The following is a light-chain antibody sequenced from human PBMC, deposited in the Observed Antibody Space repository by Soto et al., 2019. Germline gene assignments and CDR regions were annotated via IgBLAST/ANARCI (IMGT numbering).Light chain of an antibody. V-gene: IGLV2-14*01. CDR3: CSYTPNNTWV. Sequence: QSALTQPASVSGSPGQSITISCTGTNSDVGTYNYVSWYQQHPGKAPKLIIYEVSDRPSGISTRFSASKSGNTASLTISGLQPEDEADYYCCSYTPNNTWVFGGGTKLTVL. J-gene: IGLJ3*02. CDR2: EVS. CDR1: NSDVGTYNY.